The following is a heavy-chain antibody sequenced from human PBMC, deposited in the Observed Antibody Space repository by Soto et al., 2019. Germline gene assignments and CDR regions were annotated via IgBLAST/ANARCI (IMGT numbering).Heavy chain of an antibody. CDR3: WTYYYGSGSYYNRDAFDI. V-gene: IGHV3-23*01. D-gene: IGHD3-10*01. Sequence: GGSLRLSCAASGFTFSSYAMSWVRQAPGKGLEWVSAISGSGGSTYYADSVKGRFTISRDNSKNTLYLQMNSLRAEDTAVYYCWTYYYGSGSYYNRDAFDIWGQGTMVTVSS. CDR2: ISGSGGST. CDR1: GFTFSSYA. J-gene: IGHJ3*02.